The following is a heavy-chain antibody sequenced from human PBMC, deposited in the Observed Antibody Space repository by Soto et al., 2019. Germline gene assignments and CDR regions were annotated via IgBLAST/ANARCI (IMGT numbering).Heavy chain of an antibody. J-gene: IGHJ4*02. D-gene: IGHD3-22*01. V-gene: IGHV3-23*01. Sequence: GSLRLSCAASGFTFSSYAMSWVRQAPGKGLEWVSAISGSGGSTYYADSVKGRFTISRDNSKNTLYLQMNSLRAEDTAVYYCAKDLPGYYYDSSGYPDYWDQGTLGTVSS. CDR2: ISGSGGST. CDR3: AKDLPGYYYDSSGYPDY. CDR1: GFTFSSYA.